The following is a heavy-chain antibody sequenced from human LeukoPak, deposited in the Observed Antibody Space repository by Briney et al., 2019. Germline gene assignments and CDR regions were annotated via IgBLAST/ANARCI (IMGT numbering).Heavy chain of an antibody. V-gene: IGHV3-21*01. CDR2: ISSSGSLI. CDR1: ESTFSSFP. Sequence: GGSLRLSCTASESTFSSFPMSWVRQATGRGLEWISSISSSGSLILYADSLKGRITVSRGRAKNSLYVQMNSLRAEDTAVYYCAKIGVSGQWYFDLWGRGTLVTVSS. J-gene: IGHJ2*01. CDR3: AKIGVSGQWYFDL. D-gene: IGHD5/OR15-5a*01.